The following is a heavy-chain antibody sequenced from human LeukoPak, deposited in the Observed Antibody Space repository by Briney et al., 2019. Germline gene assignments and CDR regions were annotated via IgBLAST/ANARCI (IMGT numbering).Heavy chain of an antibody. D-gene: IGHD1-1*01. V-gene: IGHV3-21*01. J-gene: IGHJ2*01. CDR2: ISTGSSYI. CDR1: GFTFSSYE. Sequence: GGSLRLSCAASGFTFSSYEMNWVRQAPGKGLEWVSSISTGSSYIYYADSVKGRFTISRDNAKNSLYLQMNSLRAEDTAVYYCAGRDTTGYIPREWDYWYIDLWGRGTLVSVSS. CDR3: AGRDTTGYIPREWDYWYIDL.